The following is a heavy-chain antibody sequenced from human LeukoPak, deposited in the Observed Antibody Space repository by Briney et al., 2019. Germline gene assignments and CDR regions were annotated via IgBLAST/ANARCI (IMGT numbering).Heavy chain of an antibody. D-gene: IGHD5-18*01. J-gene: IGHJ3*02. Sequence: GGSLRLSCAASGFTVSSNYMSWVRQAPGKGLEWVSVIYSGGSTYYADSVKGRFTISRDNSKNTLYLQMNSLRAEDTAVYYCARDHSNDAFDIWGQGTMVTVSS. CDR3: ARDHSNDAFDI. CDR1: GFTVSSNY. V-gene: IGHV3-53*01. CDR2: IYSGGST.